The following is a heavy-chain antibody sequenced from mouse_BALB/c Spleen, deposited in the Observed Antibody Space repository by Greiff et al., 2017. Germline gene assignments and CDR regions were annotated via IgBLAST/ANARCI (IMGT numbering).Heavy chain of an antibody. V-gene: IGHV5-17*02. Sequence: EVKLEESGGGLVQPGGSRKLSCAASGFTFSSFGMHWVRQAPEKGLEWVAYISSGSSTIYYADTVKGRFTISRDNPKNTLFLQMTSLRSEDTAMYYCARGDYGGAMDYWGQGTSVTVSS. CDR3: ARGDYGGAMDY. D-gene: IGHD2-4*01. CDR2: ISSGSSTI. J-gene: IGHJ4*01. CDR1: GFTFSSFG.